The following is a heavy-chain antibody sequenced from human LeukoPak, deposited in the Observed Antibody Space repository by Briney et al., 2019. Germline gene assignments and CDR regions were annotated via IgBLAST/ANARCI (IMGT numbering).Heavy chain of an antibody. J-gene: IGHJ4*02. D-gene: IGHD6-13*01. CDR3: AKASWASNADAVW. V-gene: IGHV3-23*01. CDR2: LRGGGET. Sequence: AGGSLRLSCAASGFSFTNYAMSWVRQAPARGPEWVSSLRGGGETFYADSVKGRFTLSRDDSRNTVYLQLNNLRVEDTAIYYCAKASWASNADAVWWGQGTQVTVSS. CDR1: GFSFTNYA.